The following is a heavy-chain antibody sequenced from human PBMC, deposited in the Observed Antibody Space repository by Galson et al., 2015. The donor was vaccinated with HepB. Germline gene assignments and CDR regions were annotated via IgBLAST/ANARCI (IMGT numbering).Heavy chain of an antibody. Sequence: SLRLSCAASGFSVTSHGMNWVRQAPGKGLEWVSGISATDGSTSYADSVKGRFAIYRDKSKNTLYLEMNSLRAEDTALYYCARVGEVIPPGTLPWGPKKTPVGLDYWCQGTLVTVSS. D-gene: IGHD3-16*02. V-gene: IGHV3-23*01. CDR3: ARVGEVIPPGTLPWGPKKTPVGLDY. CDR1: GFSVTSHG. CDR2: ISATDGST. J-gene: IGHJ4*02.